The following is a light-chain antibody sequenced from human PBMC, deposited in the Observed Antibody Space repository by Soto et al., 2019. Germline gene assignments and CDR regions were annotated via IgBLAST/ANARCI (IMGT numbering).Light chain of an antibody. V-gene: IGKV3-20*01. CDR3: QQYYSTLFT. CDR1: QSVFNNH. CDR2: GAS. J-gene: IGKJ3*01. Sequence: EIVLTQSPGTLSLSPGERATLSCRASQSVFNNHIGWYQQKPGQAPRRLIFGASFRATGIPDRFSGSGSGTDFTLTISSLQAEDVAVYYCQQYYSTLFTFGPGTKVDIK.